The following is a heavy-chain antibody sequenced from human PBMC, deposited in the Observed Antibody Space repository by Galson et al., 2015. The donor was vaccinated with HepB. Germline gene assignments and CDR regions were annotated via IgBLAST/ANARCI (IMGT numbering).Heavy chain of an antibody. Sequence: SLRLSCAASGFIFSSYAMHWVRQAPGKGLEWVAVISYDGSNKYYADSANGRFTISRDNSKNTLYLQMNSLRVEDTAVYYCAREIGEGSVWSVFDYWGQGTLVTVSS. J-gene: IGHJ4*02. CDR2: ISYDGSNK. V-gene: IGHV3-30*04. CDR3: AREIGEGSVWSVFDY. D-gene: IGHD6-19*01. CDR1: GFIFSSYA.